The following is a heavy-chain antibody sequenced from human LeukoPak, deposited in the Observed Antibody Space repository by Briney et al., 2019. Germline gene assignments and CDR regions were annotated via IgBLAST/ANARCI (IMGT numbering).Heavy chain of an antibody. CDR2: ISYDGSNK. CDR1: GFTFSSYA. J-gene: IGHJ4*02. CDR3: ARARGTAAWDPDDY. Sequence: GGSLRLFCAASGFTFSSYAMHWVRQAPGKGLEWVAVISYDGSNKYYADSVKGRFTISRDNSRNTLYLQMNSLRAEDTAVYYCARARGTAAWDPDDYWGQGTLVTVSS. V-gene: IGHV3-30-3*01. D-gene: IGHD6-13*01.